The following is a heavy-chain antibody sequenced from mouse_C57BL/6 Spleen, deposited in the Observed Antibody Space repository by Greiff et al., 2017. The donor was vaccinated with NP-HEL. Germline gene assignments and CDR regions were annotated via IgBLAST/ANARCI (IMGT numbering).Heavy chain of an antibody. V-gene: IGHV7-3*01. CDR2: ISTRANGYTS. CDR3: AGFLWSTMDY. Sequence: EVKVEESGGGLVQPGGSLSLSCAASGFTFTDYYMSWVRQPPGKALEWFGFISTRANGYTSEYSVSVKGRFTISRDNSQSILYLQMNALRAEDIATCYCAGFLWSTMDYWGQGTSVTVSS. CDR1: GFTFTDYY. D-gene: IGHD1-1*02. J-gene: IGHJ4*01.